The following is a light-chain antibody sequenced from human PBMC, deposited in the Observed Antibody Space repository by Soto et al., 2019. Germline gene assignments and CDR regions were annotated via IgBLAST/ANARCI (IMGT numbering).Light chain of an antibody. CDR3: CSYAGSHPHWV. CDR1: SSDVGGYNY. CDR2: DVN. Sequence: QSALTQPRSVSGSPGQSVTISCTGTSSDVGGYNYVSWYQQHQGKAPKLMIYDVNKWPSGVPDRFSGSKSGNTASLTISGLQAEDEADYHCCSYAGSHPHWVFGGGTKRTVL. V-gene: IGLV2-11*01. J-gene: IGLJ3*02.